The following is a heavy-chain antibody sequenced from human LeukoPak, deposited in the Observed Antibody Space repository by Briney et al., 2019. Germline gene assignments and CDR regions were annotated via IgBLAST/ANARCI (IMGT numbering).Heavy chain of an antibody. CDR3: ARYDFWSDYYGYYYYNMDV. V-gene: IGHV3-7*01. Sequence: GGSLRLSCAASGFTFSSYAMSWVRQAPGKGLEWVANIKEDGSEKYYVDSVKGRFTISRDNAKNSLYLQMNSLRAEDTAVYYCARYDFWSDYYGYYYYNMDVWGKGTTVTVSS. CDR1: GFTFSSYA. CDR2: IKEDGSEK. J-gene: IGHJ6*03. D-gene: IGHD3-3*01.